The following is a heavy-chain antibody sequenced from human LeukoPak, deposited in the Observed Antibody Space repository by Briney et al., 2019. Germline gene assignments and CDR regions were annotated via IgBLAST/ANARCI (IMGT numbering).Heavy chain of an antibody. CDR2: ISSNGGST. V-gene: IGHV3-64D*06. D-gene: IGHD6-19*01. J-gene: IGHJ5*02. Sequence: GGSLRLSCSASGFTFSSYAMHWVRQAPGKGLEYVSAISSNGGSTYYVDSVKGRFTISRDNSKNTLYLQMSSLRAEDTAVYYCVKGIAVAPGGWFDPWGQGTLVTVSS. CDR1: GFTFSSYA. CDR3: VKGIAVAPGGWFDP.